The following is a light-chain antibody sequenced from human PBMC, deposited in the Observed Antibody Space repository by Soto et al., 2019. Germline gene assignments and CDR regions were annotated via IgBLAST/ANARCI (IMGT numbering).Light chain of an antibody. V-gene: IGKV3-11*01. Sequence: EIVLTQSPATLSLSPGERATLSCRASQSVSSYLAWYQQKPGQAPRLLIYDASNRATGIPARFSGSGSGTDFTLTISGLQSEDVSIYFCQHYNFWPHSFGQGTKVDI. CDR1: QSVSSY. J-gene: IGKJ2*01. CDR2: DAS. CDR3: QHYNFWPHS.